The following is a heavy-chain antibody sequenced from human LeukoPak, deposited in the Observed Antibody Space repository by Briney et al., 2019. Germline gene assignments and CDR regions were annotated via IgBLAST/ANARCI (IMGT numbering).Heavy chain of an antibody. Sequence: GGSLRLSCAASGFTFSSYWMSWVRQAPGKGLEWVANIKQDGSEKYYVDSVKGRFTISRDNAKNSLYLQMNSLRAEDTAVYYCASGAGYYDSSGYHGAAFDIWGQGTMVTVSS. J-gene: IGHJ3*02. CDR1: GFTFSSYW. V-gene: IGHV3-7*01. D-gene: IGHD3-22*01. CDR3: ASGAGYYDSSGYHGAAFDI. CDR2: IKQDGSEK.